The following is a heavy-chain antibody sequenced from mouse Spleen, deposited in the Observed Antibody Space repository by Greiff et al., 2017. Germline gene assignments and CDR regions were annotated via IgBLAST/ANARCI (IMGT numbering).Heavy chain of an antibody. Sequence: EVKLVESGGGLVKPGGSLKLSCAASGFTFSDYGMAWVRQAPGKGPEWVAFISNLAYSIYYADTVTGRFTISRENAKNTLYLEMSSLRSEDTAMYYCARVGYGSSPYAMDYWGQGTSVTVSS. D-gene: IGHD1-1*01. CDR1: GFTFSDYG. CDR3: ARVGYGSSPYAMDY. V-gene: IGHV5-15*02. CDR2: ISNLAYSI. J-gene: IGHJ4*01.